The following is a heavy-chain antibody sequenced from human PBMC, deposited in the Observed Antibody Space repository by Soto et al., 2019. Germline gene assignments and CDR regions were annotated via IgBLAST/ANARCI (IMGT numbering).Heavy chain of an antibody. V-gene: IGHV3-15*07. CDR3: TTARVVVDDRDASDI. Sequence: PGGALRLSCAASGFTFSNAWMNWVRQAPGKGLEWVGRIKSKTDGGTTDYAAPVKGRFTISRDDSKNTLYLQMNSLKTEDTAVYYCTTARVVVDDRDASDIWGQGTMVTVSS. CDR1: GFTFSNAW. J-gene: IGHJ3*02. D-gene: IGHD2-15*01. CDR2: IKSKTDGGTT.